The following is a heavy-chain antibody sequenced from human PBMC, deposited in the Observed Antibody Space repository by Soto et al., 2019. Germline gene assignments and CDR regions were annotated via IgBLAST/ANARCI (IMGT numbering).Heavy chain of an antibody. CDR2: INPNSGGT. V-gene: IGHV1-2*02. D-gene: IGHD2-15*01. J-gene: IGHJ5*02. CDR1: GYTFTGYY. Sequence: GASVKVSCKASGYTFTGYYMHWVRQAPGQGLEWMGWINPNSGGTNYAQKFQGGVTMTRDTSISTAYMELSRLRSDDTAVYYCARDGYCSGGSCYSGWFDPWGQGTLVTVSS. CDR3: ARDGYCSGGSCYSGWFDP.